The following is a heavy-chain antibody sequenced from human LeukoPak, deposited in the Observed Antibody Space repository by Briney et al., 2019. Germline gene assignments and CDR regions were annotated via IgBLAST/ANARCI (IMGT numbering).Heavy chain of an antibody. Sequence: SETLSRTCTVSGGSINTGGNYWSWIRQHPGKGLEWIGDVYYYRGSTHYTPSLKSRLTISIDTSKNQFSLRLSSVTAADTAVYFCARLFASGGYYYLDYWGQGTLVTVSS. CDR1: GGSINTGGNY. V-gene: IGHV4-31*03. CDR2: VYYYRGST. D-gene: IGHD3-22*01. J-gene: IGHJ4*02. CDR3: ARLFASGGYYYLDY.